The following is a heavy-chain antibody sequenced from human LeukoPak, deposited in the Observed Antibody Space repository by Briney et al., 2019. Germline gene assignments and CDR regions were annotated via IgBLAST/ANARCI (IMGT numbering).Heavy chain of an antibody. Sequence: PSETLSLTCTVSGGSISSYYWSWIRQPPGKGLEWIGYIYYSGSTNYNPSLKSRVTISVDTSKNQFSLKLSSVTAADTVVYYCARRNGWEDSFDYWGQGTLVTVSS. D-gene: IGHD1-1*01. J-gene: IGHJ4*02. V-gene: IGHV4-59*08. CDR1: GGSISSYY. CDR2: IYYSGST. CDR3: ARRNGWEDSFDY.